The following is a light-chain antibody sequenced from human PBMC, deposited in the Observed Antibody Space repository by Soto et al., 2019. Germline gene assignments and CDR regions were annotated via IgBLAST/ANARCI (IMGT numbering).Light chain of an antibody. Sequence: QTVVTQEPSFSVSPGGTVTLTCGLSSGSVSTSYYPSWYQQTPGQAPRTLIYSTNTRSSGVPDRFSGSILGNKAALTITGAQADYESDYYCVLYMGSGFWVFGGGTKLTVL. CDR1: SGSVSTSYY. CDR3: VLYMGSGFWV. J-gene: IGLJ3*02. CDR2: STN. V-gene: IGLV8-61*01.